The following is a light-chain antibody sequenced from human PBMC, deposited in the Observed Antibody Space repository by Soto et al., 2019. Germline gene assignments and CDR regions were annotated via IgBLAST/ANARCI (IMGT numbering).Light chain of an antibody. J-gene: IGKJ4*01. CDR2: DAS. Sequence: DIQLAQSPSSLSASLGARVSISCRASQSIGRFLNWHQQKPGKAPNVLINDASTLRSGVPSRFSGSGSGTDFNLTINSLQPEDFATYFCQQSFTTPLTFGGGTKVDI. V-gene: IGKV1-39*01. CDR1: QSIGRF. CDR3: QQSFTTPLT.